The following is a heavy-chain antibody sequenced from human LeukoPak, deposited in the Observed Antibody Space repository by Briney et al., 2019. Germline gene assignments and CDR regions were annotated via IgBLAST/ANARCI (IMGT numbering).Heavy chain of an antibody. V-gene: IGHV1-2*02. J-gene: IGHJ1*01. D-gene: IGHD3-22*01. CDR2: INPNSGGT. Sequence: GASVKVSCKASGYMFTGCYMHWVRQAPGQGLEWMGWINPNSGGTNSAQKFQGRVTMTRDTSIITAYMELSRLRSDDTAVYFCARGYYDSSDYEYFQHWGQGTLVTVSS. CDR3: ARGYYDSSDYEYFQH. CDR1: GYMFTGCY.